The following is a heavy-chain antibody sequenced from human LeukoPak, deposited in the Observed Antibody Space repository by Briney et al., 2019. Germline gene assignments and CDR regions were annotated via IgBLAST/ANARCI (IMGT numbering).Heavy chain of an antibody. D-gene: IGHD2-2*01. CDR2: INHSGST. CDR1: GGSFSGYY. V-gene: IGHV4-34*01. CDR3: ARGVRYCSSTSCPENDY. Sequence: SETLSLTCAVYGGSFSGYYWSWIRQPPGKGLEWIGEINHSGSTNYNPSLKSRVTISVDTSKNQFSLKLSSVTATDTAVHYCARGVRYCSSTSCPENDYWGQGTLVTVSS. J-gene: IGHJ4*02.